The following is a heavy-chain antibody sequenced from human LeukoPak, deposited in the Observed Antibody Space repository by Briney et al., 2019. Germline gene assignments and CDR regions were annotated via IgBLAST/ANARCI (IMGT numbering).Heavy chain of an antibody. Sequence: SETLSLTCAVYRASFSGYYWTWIRQSPGKGLEWVGEITHGGSTNYNPSLKSRVTLSLDTSKDHFSLRLSSVTAADTAVYYCARGRLWFGELRDWGQGTLVTVSS. V-gene: IGHV4-34*01. CDR2: ITHGGST. CDR1: RASFSGYY. CDR3: ARGRLWFGELRD. J-gene: IGHJ4*02. D-gene: IGHD3-10*01.